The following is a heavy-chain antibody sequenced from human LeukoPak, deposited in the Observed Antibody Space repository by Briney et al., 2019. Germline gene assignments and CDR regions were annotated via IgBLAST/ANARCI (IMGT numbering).Heavy chain of an antibody. Sequence: SETLSLTCTVSGGSISSISYYWGWIRQPPGKGLEWIGTMYYSGSTYYNPSLKSRVTISVDTSKNQFSLKLSSVSAADTAVYYCARLKARNTYYYGSGSYPGPYFDYWGQGTLVTVSS. V-gene: IGHV4-39*01. D-gene: IGHD3-10*01. CDR3: ARLKARNTYYYGSGSYPGPYFDY. CDR1: GGSISSISYY. CDR2: MYYSGST. J-gene: IGHJ4*02.